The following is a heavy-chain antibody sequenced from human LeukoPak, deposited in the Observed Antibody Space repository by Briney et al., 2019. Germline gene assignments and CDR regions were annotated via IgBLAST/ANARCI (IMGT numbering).Heavy chain of an antibody. D-gene: IGHD2-2*01. CDR2: ISSSSSTI. CDR3: ARGTRYFVVVPAAWFDP. Sequence: PGGSLRLSCAASGFTFSSYSMNWARQAPGKGLEWVSYISSSSSTIYYADSVKGRFTISRDNAKNSLYLQMNSLRDEDTAVYYCARGTRYFVVVPAAWFDPWGQGTLVTVSS. CDR1: GFTFSSYS. V-gene: IGHV3-48*02. J-gene: IGHJ5*02.